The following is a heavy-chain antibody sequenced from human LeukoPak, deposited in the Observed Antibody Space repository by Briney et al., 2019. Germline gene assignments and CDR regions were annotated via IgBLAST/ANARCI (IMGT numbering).Heavy chain of an antibody. CDR2: IRYDGSNK. Sequence: GGSLRLSCAASGFTFSSYGMHWVRQAPGKGLEWVAFIRYDGSNKYYADSVKGRFTISRDNAKNSVYLQMNSLRAEDTAVYYCASRRSGWPNDAFDIWGQGTMVTVTS. D-gene: IGHD6-19*01. CDR1: GFTFSSYG. J-gene: IGHJ3*02. CDR3: ASRRSGWPNDAFDI. V-gene: IGHV3-30*02.